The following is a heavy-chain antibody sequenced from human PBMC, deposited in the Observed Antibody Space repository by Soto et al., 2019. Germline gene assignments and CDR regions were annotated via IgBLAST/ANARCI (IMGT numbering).Heavy chain of an antibody. Sequence: GGSRRLSWAASGFTFDYYGMHWVRQAPGKGLEWVSLISWDGGRTYYADSVRGRFIVSRDSSKNSLYLQMSSLRVEDTALYYCAKDVCSGSTTSCYTRLDFWGQGALVTFSS. CDR2: ISWDGGRT. J-gene: IGHJ4*02. V-gene: IGHV3-43D*04. CDR1: GFTFDYYG. CDR3: AKDVCSGSTTSCYTRLDF. D-gene: IGHD2-2*02.